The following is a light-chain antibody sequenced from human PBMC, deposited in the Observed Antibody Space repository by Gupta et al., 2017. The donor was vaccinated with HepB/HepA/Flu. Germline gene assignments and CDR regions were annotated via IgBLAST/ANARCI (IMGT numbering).Light chain of an antibody. Sequence: DIQMTQSPSPLSASVGDRVTITCRASQHITDWLAWYQQKPWKAPNLLIYQASNLESGVPSRFSGSGSGIEFTLTIMSLQPDDFATYYCQHYYNYPWTFGQGTKVEI. CDR1: QHITDW. V-gene: IGKV1-5*03. CDR3: QHYYNYPWT. CDR2: QAS. J-gene: IGKJ1*01.